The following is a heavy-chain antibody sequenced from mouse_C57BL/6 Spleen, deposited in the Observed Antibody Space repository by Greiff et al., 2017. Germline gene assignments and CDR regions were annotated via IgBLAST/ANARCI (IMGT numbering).Heavy chain of an antibody. D-gene: IGHD1-1*01. V-gene: IGHV1-50*01. CDR2: IDPSDSYT. J-gene: IGHJ2*01. CDR3: ARDRVDYFDY. CDR1: GYTFTSYW. Sequence: QVQLQQPGAELVKPGASVKLSCKASGYTFTSYWMQWVKQRPGQGLEWIGEIDPSDSYTNYNQKFKGKATLTVDTSSSTAYMQLSSLTSEDSAVYYCARDRVDYFDYWGQGTTLTVSS.